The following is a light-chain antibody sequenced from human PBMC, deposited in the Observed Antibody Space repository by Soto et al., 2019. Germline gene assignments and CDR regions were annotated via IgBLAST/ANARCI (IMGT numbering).Light chain of an antibody. CDR1: QNINAW. CDR2: DVS. CDR3: QQYSSYSPLT. J-gene: IGKJ4*01. V-gene: IGKV1-5*01. Sequence: DIQMTQAPSTLSASVGDRVTITCRASQNINAWLAWYQQKPGKAPKLLIYDVSTLHSGVPSRFSGSASGTEFSLTISNLESDDFATYYCQQYSSYSPLTFGGGTKVEIK.